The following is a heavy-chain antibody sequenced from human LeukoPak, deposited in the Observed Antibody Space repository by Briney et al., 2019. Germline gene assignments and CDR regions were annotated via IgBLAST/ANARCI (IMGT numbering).Heavy chain of an antibody. V-gene: IGHV4-38-2*02. CDR3: AEGGVGATLFR. D-gene: IGHD1-26*01. J-gene: IGHJ4*02. Sequence: SETLSLTCTVSGYSISSGYYWGWIRQPPGKGLEWIGSIYHSGSTYYNPSLKSRVTISVDTSKNQFSLKLSSVTAADTAVYYCAEGGVGATLFRWGQGTLVTVSS. CDR2: IYHSGST. CDR1: GYSISSGYY.